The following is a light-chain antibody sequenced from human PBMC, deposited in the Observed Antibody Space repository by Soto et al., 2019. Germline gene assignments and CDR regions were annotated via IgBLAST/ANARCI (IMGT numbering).Light chain of an antibody. CDR3: AAWDVSQSGSSV. Sequence: QSVLTQPPSASGTPGQRVTISCSGSSSNIGSNYVYWYQQLPGAAPKLLIHSNDQRPSGVPDQFSGSKSGTSASLAISGLRSEDEADYYCAAWDVSQSGSSVFGTGTKVTVL. CDR1: SSNIGSNY. J-gene: IGLJ1*01. V-gene: IGLV1-47*02. CDR2: SND.